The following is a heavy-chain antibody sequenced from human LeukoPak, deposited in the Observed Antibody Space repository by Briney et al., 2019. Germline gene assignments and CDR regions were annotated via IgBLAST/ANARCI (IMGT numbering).Heavy chain of an antibody. CDR2: INAGNGNT. CDR3: ARDPIGSRWPYYFDY. Sequence: GASVKVSCKASGYTFTTYAMYWVRQAPGQRLEWMGWINAGNGNTKYSQKFQARVTITRDTSASTAYMELSSLRSEDTAVYYCARDPIGSRWPYYFDYWGQGTLVTVSS. CDR1: GYTFTTYA. J-gene: IGHJ4*02. V-gene: IGHV1-3*01. D-gene: IGHD6-13*01.